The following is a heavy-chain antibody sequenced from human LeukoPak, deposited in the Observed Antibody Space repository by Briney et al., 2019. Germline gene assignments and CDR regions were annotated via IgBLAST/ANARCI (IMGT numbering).Heavy chain of an antibody. Sequence: GGSLRLSCAASGFTFSSYAMHWVRQAPGKGLEWVAVISYDGSNKYYADSVKGRFTISRDNSKNTLYLQMNSLRAEDTAVYYCVRDVGYDNSPYFDYWGQGTLVTVSS. D-gene: IGHD3-22*01. CDR1: GFTFSSYA. CDR3: VRDVGYDNSPYFDY. V-gene: IGHV3-30*04. CDR2: ISYDGSNK. J-gene: IGHJ4*02.